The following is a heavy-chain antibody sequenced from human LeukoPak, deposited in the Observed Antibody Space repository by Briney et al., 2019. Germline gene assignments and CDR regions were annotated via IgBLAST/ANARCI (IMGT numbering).Heavy chain of an antibody. CDR3: ARHLAGYCSGGSCYPQLYNWFDP. D-gene: IGHD2-15*01. CDR1: GGSFSGYY. Sequence: SETLSLTCAVYGGSFSGYYWSWIRQPPGKGLEWIGEINHSGSTNYNPSLKSRVTISVDTSKNQFSLKLSSVTAADTAVYYCARHLAGYCSGGSCYPQLYNWFDPWGQGTLVTVSS. CDR2: INHSGST. J-gene: IGHJ5*02. V-gene: IGHV4-34*01.